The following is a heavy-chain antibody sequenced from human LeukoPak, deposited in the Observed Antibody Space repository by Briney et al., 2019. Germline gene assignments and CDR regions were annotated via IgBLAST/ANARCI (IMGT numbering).Heavy chain of an antibody. CDR3: AKDDNGPQDQ. CDR2: IKEDGSEK. V-gene: IGHV3-7*01. CDR1: GFTFSSYW. Sequence: GGSLRLSCAASGFTFSSYWMSWVRQAPGKGLEWVANIKEDGSEKYYVDSVKGRFTLSRDNAKTSLYLQMNSLRAEDTAVYYCAKDDNGPQDQWGRGILVTVSS. J-gene: IGHJ4*02. D-gene: IGHD1-14*01.